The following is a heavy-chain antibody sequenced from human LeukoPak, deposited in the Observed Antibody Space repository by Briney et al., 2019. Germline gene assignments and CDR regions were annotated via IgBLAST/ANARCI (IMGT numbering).Heavy chain of an antibody. CDR3: VKNSGIWSF. CDR2: ISGTGDRT. D-gene: IGHD1-26*01. V-gene: IGHV3-23*01. J-gene: IGHJ4*02. CDR1: GFSFDTTD. Sequence: GGSLRLSCAASGFSFDTTDMTWVRQAPGKGPEWLSCISGTGDRTYYADSVRGRFTISRDNPKNMLYLQMTSLRVEDTATYYCVKNSGIWSFWGRGTLAAVSS.